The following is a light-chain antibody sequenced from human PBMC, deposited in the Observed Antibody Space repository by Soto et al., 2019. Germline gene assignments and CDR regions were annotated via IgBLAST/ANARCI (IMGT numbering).Light chain of an antibody. J-gene: IGKJ1*01. V-gene: IGKV3-20*01. Sequence: EIVLTQSPGILSLSPGERATLSCRASQTVSSIYLAWYQQKPGQAPRLLIYDTSTRATGIPDRFSGTGCGIEFTLTISSLQSEDFAVYYCQQYDSWPPWTFGQGTKVDIK. CDR3: QQYDSWPPWT. CDR1: QTVSSIY. CDR2: DTS.